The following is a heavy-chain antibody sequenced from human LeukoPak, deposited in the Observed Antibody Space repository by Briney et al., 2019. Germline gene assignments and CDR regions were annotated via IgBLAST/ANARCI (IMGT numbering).Heavy chain of an antibody. CDR2: IYWDDDK. J-gene: IGHJ4*02. CDR3: AHRQGLLWFGGYFDY. CDR1: GFSLSTSGVG. Sequence: SGPTLVKPTQTLTLTCTFSGFSLSTSGVGVGWIRQPPGKALEWLALIYWDDDKRYSPSLKSRLTITKDTSKNQVVLTMTNMDPVDTATYYCAHRQGLLWFGGYFDYRGQGTLVTVSS. V-gene: IGHV2-5*02. D-gene: IGHD3-10*01.